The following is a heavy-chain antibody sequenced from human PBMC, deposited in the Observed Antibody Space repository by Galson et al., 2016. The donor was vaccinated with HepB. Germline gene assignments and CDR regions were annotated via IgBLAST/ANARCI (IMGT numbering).Heavy chain of an antibody. J-gene: IGHJ4*02. Sequence: ATLSLTCAVSGGAISNSNWWTWLRQPPGKGLEWIGDIYYSGSTNYNPSLKSRVTISVDRSKNQFSLNLNTVTAADTAVYYCASAGYSSSRAYDSWGQGTLVTVSS. CDR3: ASAGYSSSRAYDS. V-gene: IGHV4-4*02. CDR1: GGAISNSNW. D-gene: IGHD6-13*01. CDR2: IYYSGST.